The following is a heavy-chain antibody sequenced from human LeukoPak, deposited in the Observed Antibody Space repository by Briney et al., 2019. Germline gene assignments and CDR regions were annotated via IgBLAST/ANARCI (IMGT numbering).Heavy chain of an antibody. CDR2: INHSGST. J-gene: IGHJ4*02. Sequence: SETLSLTCAVYGGSFSGYYWSWIRQPPGKGLEWIGEINHSGSTNYNPSLKSRVTISVDTSKNQFSLKLSSVTAADTAVYYCARLVIMTGYFDYWGQGTLVTVSS. CDR3: ARLVIMTGYFDY. CDR1: GGSFSGYY. V-gene: IGHV4-34*01. D-gene: IGHD2-8*01.